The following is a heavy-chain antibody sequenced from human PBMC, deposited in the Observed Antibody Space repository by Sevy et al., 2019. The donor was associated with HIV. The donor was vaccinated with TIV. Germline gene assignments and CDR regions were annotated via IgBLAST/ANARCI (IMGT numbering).Heavy chain of an antibody. CDR1: GFTFSDYY. J-gene: IGHJ3*02. Sequence: GGSLRLSCAASGFTFSDYYMSWIRQAPGKGLEWVSYISSGGSTIYYADSVKGRFAISGDNAKTSLKLQMNSFRAEDTAVYYCARVMSAYTRNWNHEDSDAFDIWGQGTSVTVSS. CDR3: ARVMSAYTRNWNHEDSDAFDI. D-gene: IGHD1-1*01. V-gene: IGHV3-11*01. CDR2: ISSGGSTI.